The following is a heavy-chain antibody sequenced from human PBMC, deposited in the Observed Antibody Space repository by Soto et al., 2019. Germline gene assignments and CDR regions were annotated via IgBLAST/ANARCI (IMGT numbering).Heavy chain of an antibody. V-gene: IGHV1-3*05. CDR3: ARAVAVPADFDY. CDR1: GYTFTGYA. CDR2: INAGNGNT. D-gene: IGHD6-19*01. Sequence: QVQLVQSGAEEKKPGASVKVSCNASGYTFTGYAMHWVRRAPGQRLEWMGWINAGNGNTKYSQKFQGRVTITRDTSASTAYMELSSLRSEDTAVYYCARAVAVPADFDYWGQGTLVTVSS. J-gene: IGHJ4*02.